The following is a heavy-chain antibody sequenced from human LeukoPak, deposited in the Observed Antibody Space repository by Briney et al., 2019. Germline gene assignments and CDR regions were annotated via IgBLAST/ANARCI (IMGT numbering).Heavy chain of an antibody. CDR1: GYTFTDYY. D-gene: IGHD7-27*01. Sequence: ASVKVSCKASGYTFTDYYIHWVRQAPGQGLEWMGWINPSSGGTNYAQKFQGRVTMTRDTSISTASMELSRLRSDDTAVFHCARDRGIDWGRGAFDIWGQGTMVTVSS. CDR2: INPSSGGT. CDR3: ARDRGIDWGRGAFDI. V-gene: IGHV1-2*02. J-gene: IGHJ3*02.